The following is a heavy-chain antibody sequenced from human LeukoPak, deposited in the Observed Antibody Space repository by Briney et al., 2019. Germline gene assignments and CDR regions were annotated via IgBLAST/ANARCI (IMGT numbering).Heavy chain of an antibody. CDR1: GFTFSSYN. CDR3: ARAEVLLWFGESPGAEHLQH. Sequence: GGSLRLSCAASGFTFSSYNMNWARQAPGKGLEWVSSISTRGSYIYYPDSVKGRFTISRDNAKNSLYLQMNSLRADDTAVYYCARAEVLLWFGESPGAEHLQHWGQGTLVTVSS. V-gene: IGHV3-21*01. D-gene: IGHD3-10*01. J-gene: IGHJ1*01. CDR2: ISTRGSYI.